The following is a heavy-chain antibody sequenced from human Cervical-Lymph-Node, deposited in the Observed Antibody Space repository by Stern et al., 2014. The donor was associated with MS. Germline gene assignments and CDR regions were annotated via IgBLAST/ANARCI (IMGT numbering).Heavy chain of an antibody. D-gene: IGHD2-15*01. CDR1: GGSISSLGG. Sequence: QVQLQESGPGLVKPSGTLSLTCAVSGGSISSLGGCSWVRQPPGKGLEWIGEINHSCSYKYNASLTSRLRMSVDRSKNQFSLMLSSVTAADTAVYYCAKAEDCSGGSCYSYGWFDPWGQGTLVIVSS. CDR2: INHSCSY. CDR3: AKAEDCSGGSCYSYGWFDP. V-gene: IGHV4-4*02. J-gene: IGHJ5*02.